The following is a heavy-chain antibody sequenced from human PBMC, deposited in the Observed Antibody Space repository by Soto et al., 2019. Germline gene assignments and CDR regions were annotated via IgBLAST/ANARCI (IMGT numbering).Heavy chain of an antibody. Sequence: SGGSLRLSCAASGFTFSSYAMSWVRQAPGKGLEWVSAISGSGGSTYYADSVKGRFTISRDNSKNTLYLQMNSLRAEDTAVYYCAKVGYCSSTSCRKDYYYGMDVWGQGTTVTVSS. CDR1: GFTFSSYA. V-gene: IGHV3-23*01. CDR2: ISGSGGST. D-gene: IGHD2-2*03. J-gene: IGHJ6*02. CDR3: AKVGYCSSTSCRKDYYYGMDV.